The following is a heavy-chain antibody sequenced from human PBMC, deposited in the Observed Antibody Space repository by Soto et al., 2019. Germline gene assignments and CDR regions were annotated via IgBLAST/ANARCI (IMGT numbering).Heavy chain of an antibody. J-gene: IGHJ6*02. Sequence: GASVKVSCKASGYTFTSYDINWVRQATGQGLEWMGWMNPNSGNTGYAQKFQGRVTMTRNTSISTAYMELSSLRSEDTAVYYCARGFNYDFWSGYQVPYYYYGMDVWGQGTTVTVSS. CDR1: GYTFTSYD. CDR2: MNPNSGNT. D-gene: IGHD3-3*01. V-gene: IGHV1-8*01. CDR3: ARGFNYDFWSGYQVPYYYYGMDV.